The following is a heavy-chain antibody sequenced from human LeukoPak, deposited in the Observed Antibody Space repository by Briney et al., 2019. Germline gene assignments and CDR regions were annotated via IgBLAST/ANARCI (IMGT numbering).Heavy chain of an antibody. CDR1: GFTFDDYA. CDR2: ISWNSGGI. Sequence: PGRSLRLSCAASGFTFDDYAMHWVRQAPGKGLEWVSGISWNSGGIGYADSVKGRFTISRDNAKNSLYLQMNSLRAEDTALYYCAKDMGKYGDYATVDYWGQGTLVTVSS. J-gene: IGHJ4*02. V-gene: IGHV3-9*01. CDR3: AKDMGKYGDYATVDY. D-gene: IGHD4-17*01.